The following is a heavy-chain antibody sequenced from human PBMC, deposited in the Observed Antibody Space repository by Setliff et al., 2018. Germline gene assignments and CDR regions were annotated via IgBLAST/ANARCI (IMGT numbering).Heavy chain of an antibody. Sequence: SETLSLTCTVSGGSISSGTYYWTWIRQPAGQGLEWIGRIYTTGITNYNASLKSRVTISVDTSKNLFSLKLNSVTAADTAVYYCARLDNFWSGPIDYWGQGTLVTVSS. J-gene: IGHJ4*02. CDR3: ARLDNFWSGPIDY. CDR1: GGSISSGTYY. CDR2: IYTTGIT. D-gene: IGHD3-3*01. V-gene: IGHV4-61*02.